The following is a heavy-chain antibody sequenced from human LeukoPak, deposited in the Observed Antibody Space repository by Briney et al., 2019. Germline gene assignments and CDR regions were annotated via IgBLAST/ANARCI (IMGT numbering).Heavy chain of an antibody. J-gene: IGHJ4*02. CDR3: ARDYYGSGSYYPGTFDY. D-gene: IGHD3-10*01. V-gene: IGHV3-9*01. CDR2: ISWNSGSI. Sequence: GGSLRLSCAASGFTFDDYAMHWVRQAPGKGLEWVSGISWNSGSIGYADSVKGRFTISRDNAKNSLYLQMNSLRAEDTAVYYCARDYYGSGSYYPGTFDYWGQGTLVTVSS. CDR1: GFTFDDYA.